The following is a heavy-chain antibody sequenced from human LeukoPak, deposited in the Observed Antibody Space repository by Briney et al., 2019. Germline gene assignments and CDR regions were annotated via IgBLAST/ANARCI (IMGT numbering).Heavy chain of an antibody. J-gene: IGHJ4*02. CDR3: VKVRGRARVGYFDY. CDR2: INKDGSVT. CDR1: GFTFSSSW. Sequence: TGGSLRLSCAASGFTFSSSWIHRVRQAPGKGLVWVSRINKDGSVTDYAESVKGRFSISRDNAKNTLYLQMNSLRVEDTAIYYCVKVRGRARVGYFDYWGQGTLVTVSS. V-gene: IGHV3-74*01. D-gene: IGHD1-26*01.